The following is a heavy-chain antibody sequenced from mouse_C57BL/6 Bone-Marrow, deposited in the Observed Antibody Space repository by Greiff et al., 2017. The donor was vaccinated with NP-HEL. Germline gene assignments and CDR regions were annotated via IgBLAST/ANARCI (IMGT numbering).Heavy chain of an antibody. V-gene: IGHV3-5*01. CDR3: ARERGYYYGSSRLYYAMDY. CDR2: IYYSGTI. CDR1: GISITTGNYR. J-gene: IGHJ4*01. D-gene: IGHD1-1*01. Sequence: EVQLVESGPGLVKPSQTVFLTCTVTGISITTGNYRWSWIRQFPGNKLEWIGYIYYSGTITYNPSLTSRTTITRDTPKNQFFLEMNSLTAEDTATYYCARERGYYYGSSRLYYAMDYWGQGTSVTVSS.